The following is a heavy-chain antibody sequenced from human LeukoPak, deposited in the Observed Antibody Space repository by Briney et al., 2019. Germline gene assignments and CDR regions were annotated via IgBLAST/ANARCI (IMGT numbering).Heavy chain of an antibody. CDR1: GGSISSSSYY. CDR2: IYHSGST. Sequence: PSETLSLTCTVSGGSISSSSYYWSWIRQPPGQGLEWIGYIYHSGSTYYNPSLKSRVTISVDTSKNQFSLELSSVTAADTAVYFCARDRDGYNFIDYWGQGTLVTVSS. D-gene: IGHD5-24*01. CDR3: ARDRDGYNFIDY. V-gene: IGHV4-30-4*08. J-gene: IGHJ4*02.